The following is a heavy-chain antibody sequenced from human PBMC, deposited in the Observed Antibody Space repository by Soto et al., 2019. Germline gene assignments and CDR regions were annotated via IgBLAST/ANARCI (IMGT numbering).Heavy chain of an antibody. CDR2: ISGSGGST. Sequence: GGSLRLSCAASGFTFSSYAMSWVRQAPGKGLEWVSAISGSGGSTYYADSVKGRFTISRDNSKNTLYLQMNSLRAEDTAVYYCAVLEGYCSSTSCYGIDYWGQGTLVTVSS. CDR3: AVLEGYCSSTSCYGIDY. J-gene: IGHJ4*02. V-gene: IGHV3-23*01. CDR1: GFTFSSYA. D-gene: IGHD2-2*01.